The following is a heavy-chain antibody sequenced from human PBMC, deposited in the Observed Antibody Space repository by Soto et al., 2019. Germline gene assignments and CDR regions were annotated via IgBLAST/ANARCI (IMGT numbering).Heavy chain of an antibody. Sequence: GGSLRLSCAASGFTFSNAWMSWVRQAPGKGLEWVGRIKSKTDGGTTDYAAPVKGRFTISRDDSKNTLYLQMNSLKTEDTAVYYCTTDVIGEGWELLQGAFDIWGQGTMVTVSS. CDR2: IKSKTDGGTT. CDR1: GFTFSNAW. J-gene: IGHJ3*02. D-gene: IGHD1-26*01. CDR3: TTDVIGEGWELLQGAFDI. V-gene: IGHV3-15*01.